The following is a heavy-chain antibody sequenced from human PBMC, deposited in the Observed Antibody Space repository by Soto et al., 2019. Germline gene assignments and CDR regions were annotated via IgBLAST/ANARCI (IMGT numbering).Heavy chain of an antibody. CDR1: GFTFSTYA. D-gene: IGHD1-26*01. Sequence: GGSLRLSCAASGFTFSTYAMSWARQAPGKGLEWVSAISGSGGSTYYADSVKGRFTISRDNSKNTLYVQLNSLRAEDTAVYYCAKERDSRGYFDYWGQGTLVTVSS. CDR3: AKERDSRGYFDY. V-gene: IGHV3-23*01. CDR2: ISGSGGST. J-gene: IGHJ4*02.